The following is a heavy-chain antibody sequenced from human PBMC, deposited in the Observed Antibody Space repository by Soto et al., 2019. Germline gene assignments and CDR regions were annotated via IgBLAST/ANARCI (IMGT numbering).Heavy chain of an antibody. CDR1: GFAFSSYG. CDR2: LGFDGGGR. CDR3: AREPVGPDYAMDV. V-gene: IGHV3-33*01. Sequence: AGGSLRLSCAASGFAFSSYGMHWVRQTPGKGLEWVAVLGFDGGGRYYGDSVKGRFTISRDNSKNTLYLQMDSLRDEDTALYYCAREPVGPDYAMDVWGQGTTVTVSS. J-gene: IGHJ6*02. D-gene: IGHD1-26*01.